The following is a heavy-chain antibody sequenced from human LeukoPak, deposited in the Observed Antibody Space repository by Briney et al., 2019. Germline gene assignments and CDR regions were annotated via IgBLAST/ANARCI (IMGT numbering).Heavy chain of an antibody. J-gene: IGHJ2*01. CDR2: IYDTGGT. D-gene: IGHD5-24*01. V-gene: IGHV4-59*12. CDR1: GGSISSYY. Sequence: SETLSLTCTVAGGSISSYYWSWIRRPLGKGRLWIGYIYDTGGTKYNPSLKSRVTVSVDTSKSQFSLYLNSVTAADTAVYYCARLGIKMATIRYCHLWGRGTLVTVSS. CDR3: ARLGIKMATIRYCHL.